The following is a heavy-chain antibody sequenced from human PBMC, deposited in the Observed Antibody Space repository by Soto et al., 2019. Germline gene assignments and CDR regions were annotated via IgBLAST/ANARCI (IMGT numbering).Heavy chain of an antibody. Sequence: GASVKVSCKASGYTFTSYGISGVRQAPGQGLEWIAWISAYNGKTNYAQKLQGRLTMTTDTSTSTAYMELRSLRADDTAVYYCARVSVENYYDSSGPLHYWGQVTLVTVSS. D-gene: IGHD3-22*01. CDR2: ISAYNGKT. J-gene: IGHJ4*02. V-gene: IGHV1-18*04. CDR1: GYTFTSYG. CDR3: ARVSVENYYDSSGPLHY.